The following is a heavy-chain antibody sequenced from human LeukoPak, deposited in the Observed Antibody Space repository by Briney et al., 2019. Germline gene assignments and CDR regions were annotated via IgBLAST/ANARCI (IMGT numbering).Heavy chain of an antibody. CDR2: VKPDGRDK. V-gene: IGHV3-7*01. CDR1: GFTFSSNY. D-gene: IGHD3-16*01. J-gene: IGHJ4*02. Sequence: GGSLRLSCAASGFTFSSNYMTWVRQAPGKGLEWVANVKPDGRDKHYVDSVEGRFTISRDNAKNSLYLQMNSLRVEDTAVYYCLQRGFDYWGQGALVTVSS. CDR3: LQRGFDY.